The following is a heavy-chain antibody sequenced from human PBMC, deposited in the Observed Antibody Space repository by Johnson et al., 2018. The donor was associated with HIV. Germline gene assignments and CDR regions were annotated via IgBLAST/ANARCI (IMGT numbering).Heavy chain of an antibody. CDR2: IKQDGSEK. Sequence: VQLVESGGGLVQPGGSLILSCAASGFTFSSYWMSWVRQSPGKGLEWVANIKQDGSEKYYVDSVKGRFTISRDNAKNSLYLQTNSLRAEDTAVYYCALEAVRSADAFDIWGQGTMVTVSS. J-gene: IGHJ3*02. D-gene: IGHD3-10*01. V-gene: IGHV3-7*05. CDR1: GFTFSSYW. CDR3: ALEAVRSADAFDI.